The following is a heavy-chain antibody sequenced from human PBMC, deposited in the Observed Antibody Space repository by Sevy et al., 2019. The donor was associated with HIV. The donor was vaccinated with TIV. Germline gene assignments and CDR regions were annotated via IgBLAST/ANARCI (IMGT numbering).Heavy chain of an antibody. J-gene: IGHJ5*02. CDR3: ARDVVVVAATPAQFDP. V-gene: IGHV1-2*02. D-gene: IGHD2-15*01. CDR1: GYTFTGYY. Sequence: ASVKVSCKASGYTFTGYYMHWVRQAPGLGLEWMGWINPKSGGTNYVQKFQGRVTMTRDTSISTAYMELSRLRSDDTAVYYCARDVVVVAATPAQFDPWGQGTLVTVSS. CDR2: INPKSGGT.